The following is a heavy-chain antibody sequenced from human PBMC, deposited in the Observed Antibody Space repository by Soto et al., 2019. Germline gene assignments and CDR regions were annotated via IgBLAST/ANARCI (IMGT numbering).Heavy chain of an antibody. CDR2: INHSGST. J-gene: IGHJ6*03. V-gene: IGHV4-34*01. Sequence: PSETLSLTCAVYGGSFSGYYWSWIRQPPGKGLEWIGEINHSGSTNYNPSLKSRVTISVDTSKNQFSLKLSSVTAADTAVYYCARRRLGYCSGGSCYSQYYYYYMDVWGKGTTVTVSS. CDR1: GGSFSGYY. D-gene: IGHD2-15*01. CDR3: ARRRLGYCSGGSCYSQYYYYYMDV.